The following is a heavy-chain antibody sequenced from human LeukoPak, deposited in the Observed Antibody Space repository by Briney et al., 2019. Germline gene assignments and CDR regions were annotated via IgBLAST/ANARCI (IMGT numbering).Heavy chain of an antibody. CDR1: GYTFTSYA. V-gene: IGHV7-4-1*02. J-gene: IGHJ3*02. D-gene: IGHD3/OR15-3a*01. CDR2: INTNTGNP. Sequence: ASVKVSCKASGYTFTSYAMNWVRQAPGQGLEWMGWINTNTGNPTYAQDFTGRFVFSLDTSVSTAYLQISSLKAEDTAVYYCARDGRIGRGAAFDIWGQGTMVTVSS. CDR3: ARDGRIGRGAAFDI.